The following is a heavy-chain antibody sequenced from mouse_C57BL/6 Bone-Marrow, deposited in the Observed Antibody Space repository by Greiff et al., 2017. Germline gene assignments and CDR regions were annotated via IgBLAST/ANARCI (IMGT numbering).Heavy chain of an antibody. V-gene: IGHV1-54*01. CDR3: AREGGYHAMDY. J-gene: IGHJ4*01. CDR2: INPGSGGT. CDR1: GYAFTNYL. Sequence: QVQLKESGAELVRPGTSVKVSCKASGYAFTNYLIEWVKQRPGQGLEWIGVINPGSGGTNYNEKFKGKATLTADKSSSTAYMQLSSLTSEDSAVYFCAREGGYHAMDYWGQGTSVTVSS.